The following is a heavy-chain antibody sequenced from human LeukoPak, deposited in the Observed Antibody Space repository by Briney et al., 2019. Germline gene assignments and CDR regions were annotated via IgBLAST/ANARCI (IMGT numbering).Heavy chain of an antibody. V-gene: IGHV3-30*18. D-gene: IGHD3-22*01. J-gene: IGHJ4*02. CDR1: GFTFSSYG. Sequence: GGSLRLSCAASGFTFSSYGMHWVRQAPGKGLEWVAVISYDGSNKYYADSVKGRFTISRDNSKNTLYLQMNSLRAEDTAVYYCAKDQIYYDSSGLLDYWGQGTLVTVSS. CDR3: AKDQIYYDSSGLLDY. CDR2: ISYDGSNK.